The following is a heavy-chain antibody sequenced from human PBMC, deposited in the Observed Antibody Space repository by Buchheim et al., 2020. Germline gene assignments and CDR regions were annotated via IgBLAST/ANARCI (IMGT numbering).Heavy chain of an antibody. Sequence: QVQLQQWGAGLLKPSETLSLTCTVSGGSISSGGYYWSWIRQHPGKGLEWIGYIYYSGSTYYNPSLKSRVTISVDTSKNQFSLKLSSVTAADTAVYYCARRTIDGRRNWFDPWGQGTL. D-gene: IGHD5-24*01. CDR1: GGSISSGGYY. CDR3: ARRTIDGRRNWFDP. CDR2: IYYSGST. V-gene: IGHV4-31*03. J-gene: IGHJ5*02.